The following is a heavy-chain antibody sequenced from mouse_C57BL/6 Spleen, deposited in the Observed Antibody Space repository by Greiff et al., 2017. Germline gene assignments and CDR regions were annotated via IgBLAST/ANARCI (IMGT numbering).Heavy chain of an antibody. CDR2: IYPGGGYT. V-gene: IGHV1-63*01. CDR1: GYTFTNYW. CDR3: ARGYGSSYGYCDV. Sequence: QVQLQQSGAELVRPGTSVKMSCKASGYTFTNYWIGWAKQRPGHGLEWIGDIYPGGGYTNYNEKFKGKATLTADKSSSTAYMQFSSLTSEDSAIYDCARGYGSSYGYCDVWGTGTTVTVSS. J-gene: IGHJ1*03. D-gene: IGHD1-1*01.